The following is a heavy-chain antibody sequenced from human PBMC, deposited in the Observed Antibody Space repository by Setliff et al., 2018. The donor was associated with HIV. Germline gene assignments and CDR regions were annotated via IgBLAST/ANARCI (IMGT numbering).Heavy chain of an antibody. D-gene: IGHD3-22*01. CDR1: GFTFSSYW. V-gene: IGHV3-7*03. Sequence: LRLSCAASGFTFSSYWMSWVRQAPGKGLEWVANINQDGSARVYVDSVKGRFTISRDNAKNSLYLQMDNLRAEDTALYYCARDPYDSRALDSSAYGAFDFWGRGTMVTVSS. CDR2: INQDGSAR. CDR3: ARDPYDSRALDSSAYGAFDF. J-gene: IGHJ3*01.